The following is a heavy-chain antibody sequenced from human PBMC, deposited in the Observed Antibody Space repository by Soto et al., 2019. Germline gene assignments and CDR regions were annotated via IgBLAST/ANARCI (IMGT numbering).Heavy chain of an antibody. Sequence: EVQLVESGGGLVQPGGSLRLSCAASGFTFSSYSMNWVRQAPGKGLEWVSYISSSSSTIYYADSVKGRFTISRDNAKNSLYLQMNSLRAEDTAVYYCARAYPLFTMVDYFDYWGQGTLVTVSS. D-gene: IGHD3-10*01. CDR1: GFTFSSYS. V-gene: IGHV3-48*01. J-gene: IGHJ4*02. CDR2: ISSSSSTI. CDR3: ARAYPLFTMVDYFDY.